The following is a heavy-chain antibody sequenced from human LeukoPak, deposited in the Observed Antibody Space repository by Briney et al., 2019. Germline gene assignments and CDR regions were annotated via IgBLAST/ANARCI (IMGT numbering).Heavy chain of an antibody. J-gene: IGHJ4*02. CDR3: ARDFASSSWYD. CDR2: IYSGGST. D-gene: IGHD6-13*01. Sequence: GGSLRLSCAASGFTVSSNYMSWVRQAPGKGLEWVSVIYSGGSTYYADSVKGGFTISRDNSKNTLYLQMNSLRAEDTAVYYCARDFASSSWYDWGQGTLVTVSS. CDR1: GFTVSSNY. V-gene: IGHV3-66*01.